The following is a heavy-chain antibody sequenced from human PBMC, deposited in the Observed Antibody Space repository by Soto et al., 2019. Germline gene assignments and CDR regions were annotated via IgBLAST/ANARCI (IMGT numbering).Heavy chain of an antibody. CDR3: ARDSPHIAAAGYSLSKYYYYYGMDV. CDR2: IYYSGRT. D-gene: IGHD6-13*01. CDR1: GGSISSYY. V-gene: IGHV4-59*01. Sequence: QVQLQESGPGLVKPSETLSLTCTVSGGSISSYYWSWIRQPPGKGLEWIGYIYYSGRTNYNPSLKSRVNLSVYTSKNQFSLKLSSVNAADTAVYYCARDSPHIAAAGYSLSKYYYYYGMDVWGQGTTVTVSS. J-gene: IGHJ6*02.